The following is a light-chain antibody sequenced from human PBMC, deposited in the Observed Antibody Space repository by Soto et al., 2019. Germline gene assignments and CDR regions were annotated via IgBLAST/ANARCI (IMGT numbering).Light chain of an antibody. CDR3: QQFSSYPLT. V-gene: IGKV3D-15*01. CDR1: QSVSSN. CDR2: DVS. Sequence: EIVMTQSPATLSVSPGERATLSCRASQSVSSNFAWYQQRPAQAPRLLIYDVSTRATGVPTRFSGSGSGTDFTLTISRLEPEDFAVYYCQQFSSYPLTFGGGTKVDI. J-gene: IGKJ4*01.